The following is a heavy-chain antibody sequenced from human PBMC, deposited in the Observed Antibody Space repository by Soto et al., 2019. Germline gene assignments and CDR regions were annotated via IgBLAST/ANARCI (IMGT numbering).Heavy chain of an antibody. D-gene: IGHD5-12*01. J-gene: IGHJ6*02. CDR3: AKGLDIVAPITAHYGMDV. Sequence: ASVKVSCKVSGYTLTELSMHWVRQAPGKGLEWMGGFDPEDGETIYAKKFQGRVTLTEDTSTDTAYMELSSLRSEDTAVYYCAKGLDIVAPITAHYGMDVWGQGTTVTVSS. V-gene: IGHV1-24*01. CDR1: GYTLTELS. CDR2: FDPEDGET.